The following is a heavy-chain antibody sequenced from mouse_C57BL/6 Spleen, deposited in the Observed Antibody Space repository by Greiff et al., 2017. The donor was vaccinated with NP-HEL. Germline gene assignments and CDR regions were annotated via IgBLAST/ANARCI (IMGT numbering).Heavy chain of an antibody. CDR2: IYPRSGNT. CDR3: ARWYPLLAMDY. Sequence: QVQLQQSGAELASPGASVKLSCKASGYTFTRYGITVGKQTHGPRLSRLPSIYPRSGNTYYNEKFKGKATLTADKSSSTAYMELRSLTSEDSAVYFCARWYPLLAMDYWGQGTSVTVSS. D-gene: IGHD2-1*01. V-gene: IGHV1-81*01. CDR1: GYTFTRYG. J-gene: IGHJ4*01.